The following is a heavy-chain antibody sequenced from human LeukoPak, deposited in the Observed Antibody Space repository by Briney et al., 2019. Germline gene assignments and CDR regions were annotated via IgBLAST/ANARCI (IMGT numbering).Heavy chain of an antibody. CDR2: VHYSGST. Sequence: SETLSLTCTASGGSISSGGYYWSWIRQHPGKGLEWIGYVHYSGSTYYNPSLKSRVTISVDTSKNQFSLKLSSVTAADTAVYYCARDRPGGSSLDYWGQGTLVTVSS. D-gene: IGHD6-13*01. J-gene: IGHJ4*02. CDR1: GGSISSGGYY. CDR3: ARDRPGGSSLDY. V-gene: IGHV4-31*03.